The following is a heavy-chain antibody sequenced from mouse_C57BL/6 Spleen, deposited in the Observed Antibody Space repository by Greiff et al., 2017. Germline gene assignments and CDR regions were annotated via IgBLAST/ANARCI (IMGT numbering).Heavy chain of an antibody. CDR2: INPNYGTT. CDR3: ARGANYAPFDY. Sequence: VQLKESGPELVKPGASVKISCKASGYSFTDYNMNWVKQSHGKRLEWIGVINPNYGTTSYNQKFKGKATLTVDQSSSTAYMQLNSLTSEDSAVYYCARGANYAPFDYWGQGTTLTVSS. D-gene: IGHD2-4*01. J-gene: IGHJ2*01. CDR1: GYSFTDYN. V-gene: IGHV1-39*01.